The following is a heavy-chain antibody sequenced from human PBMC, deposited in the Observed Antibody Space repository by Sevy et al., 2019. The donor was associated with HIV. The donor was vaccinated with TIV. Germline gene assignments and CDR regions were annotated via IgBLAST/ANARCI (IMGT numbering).Heavy chain of an antibody. CDR1: GFTVSSNY. D-gene: IGHD2-15*01. Sequence: GGSLRLSCAASGFTVSSNYMSWVRQAPGKGLEWVSVIYSGGSTYYADSVKGRFTISRDNSKNTLYLQMNSLRAEDTAVYYWAGDLNYCSGGSCYWFDPWGQGTLVTVSS. CDR3: AGDLNYCSGGSCYWFDP. J-gene: IGHJ5*02. CDR2: IYSGGST. V-gene: IGHV3-53*01.